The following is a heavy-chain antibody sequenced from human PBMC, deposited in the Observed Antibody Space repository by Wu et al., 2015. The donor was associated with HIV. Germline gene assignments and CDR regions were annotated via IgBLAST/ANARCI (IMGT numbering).Heavy chain of an antibody. CDR2: INPNSGGT. CDR3: ARDPPYSGYDEGGDY. V-gene: IGHV1-2*02. CDR1: GYTFTGYY. Sequence: QVQLVQSGAEVKKPGASVKVSCKASGYTFTGYYMHWVRQAPGQGLEWMGWINPNSGGTNYAQKFQGRVTMTRDTSISTAYMELSRLRSDDTAVYYCARDPPYSGYDEGGDYWGQGTLVTVSS. D-gene: IGHD5-12*01. J-gene: IGHJ4*02.